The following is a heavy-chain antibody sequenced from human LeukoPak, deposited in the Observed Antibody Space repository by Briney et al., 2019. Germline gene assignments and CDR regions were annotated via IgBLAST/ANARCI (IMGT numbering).Heavy chain of an antibody. D-gene: IGHD2-15*01. CDR1: GFTVSSNY. J-gene: IGHJ4*02. CDR2: IYSGGST. CDR3: AKDISTRYCSGGSCDY. V-gene: IGHV3-53*05. Sequence: GGSLRLSCAASGFTVSSNYMSWVRQAPGKGLEWVSVIYSGGSTYYAGSVKGRFTISRDNSKNTLYLQMNSLRAEDTAVYYCAKDISTRYCSGGSCDYWGQGTLVTVSS.